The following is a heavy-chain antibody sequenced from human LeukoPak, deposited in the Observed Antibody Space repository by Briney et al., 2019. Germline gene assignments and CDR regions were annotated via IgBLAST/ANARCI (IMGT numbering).Heavy chain of an antibody. CDR1: GFTFSSYA. Sequence: GGSLRLSCAASGFTFSSYAMSWVRQAPGKGLEWVSAISGSGGSTYYADSVKGRFTISRDNSKNTLYLQMNSLRAEDTAVYYCAKDVFLGVYYDSSGYGYWGQGTLVTVSS. CDR2: ISGSGGST. V-gene: IGHV3-23*01. CDR3: AKDVFLGVYYDSSGYGY. D-gene: IGHD3-22*01. J-gene: IGHJ4*02.